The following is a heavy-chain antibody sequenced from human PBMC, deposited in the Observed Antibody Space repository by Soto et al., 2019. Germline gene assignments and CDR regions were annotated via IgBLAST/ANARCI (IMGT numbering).Heavy chain of an antibody. CDR2: MSNSGSRT. CDR3: EKAYFDILTGYFGDY. D-gene: IGHD3-9*01. CDR1: GFTFSNYA. J-gene: IGHJ4*02. Sequence: VQLLESGGGLVQPGGSLRLSCAASGFTFSNYAMSWVRQAPGKGLEWISGMSNSGSRTYYADSVKGRFIISRDNSKNTLYLQMNSLRPKDTAVYYCEKAYFDILTGYFGDYWGQGTLVSVSS. V-gene: IGHV3-23*01.